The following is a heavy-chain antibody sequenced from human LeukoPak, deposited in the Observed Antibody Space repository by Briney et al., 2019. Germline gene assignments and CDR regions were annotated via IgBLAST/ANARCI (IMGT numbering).Heavy chain of an antibody. CDR3: ARAPMGAAALY. V-gene: IGHV1-3*01. CDR2: INAGNGNT. J-gene: IGHJ4*02. CDR1: GYTFTSYA. D-gene: IGHD6-13*01. Sequence: VASVKVSCKASGYTFTSYAMHWVRQAPGQRLEWMGWINAGNGNTKYSQKFQGRVTLTRDTSISTAYMELSSLRSDDTAFYYCARAPMGAAALYWGQGTLVTVSS.